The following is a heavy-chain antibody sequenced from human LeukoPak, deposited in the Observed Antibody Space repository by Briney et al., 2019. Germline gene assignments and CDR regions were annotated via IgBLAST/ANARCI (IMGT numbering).Heavy chain of an antibody. CDR3: AREGDSSSVGWFDP. Sequence: SETLTLTCTVSGYSISSGYYWGWIRQPPGKGLEWIGSIYHSGRTYYNPSLKSRVTISVDTSKNQFSLKLSSVTAADTAVYYCAREGDSSSVGWFDPWGQGTLVTVSS. D-gene: IGHD6-13*01. J-gene: IGHJ5*02. CDR1: GYSISSGYY. CDR2: IYHSGRT. V-gene: IGHV4-38-2*02.